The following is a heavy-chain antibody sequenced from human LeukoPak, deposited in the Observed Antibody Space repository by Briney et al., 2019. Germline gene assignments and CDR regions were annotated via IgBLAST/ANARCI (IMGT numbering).Heavy chain of an antibody. CDR2: ISYDGSNK. J-gene: IGHJ4*02. CDR3: AKDHRQWLVREYYFDY. V-gene: IGHV3-30*18. D-gene: IGHD6-19*01. CDR1: GFTFSSYG. Sequence: GGSLRLSCAASGFTFSSYGMHWVRQAPGKGLEWVAVISYDGSNKYYADSVKGRFTISRDNSKNTLYLQMNSLRAEDTAVYYCAKDHRQWLVREYYFDYGGQGTLVTVSS.